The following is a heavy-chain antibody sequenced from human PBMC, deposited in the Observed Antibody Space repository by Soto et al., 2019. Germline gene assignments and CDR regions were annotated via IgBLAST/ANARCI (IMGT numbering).Heavy chain of an antibody. CDR3: ARNFPYCSGGSCHYFDY. CDR1: GGSISSYY. J-gene: IGHJ4*02. CDR2: IYYSGST. Sequence: SETLSLTCTVSGGSISSYYWSWIRQPPGKGLEWIGYIYYSGSTNYTPSLKSRVTISVDTSKNQFSLKLSSVTAADTAVYYCARNFPYCSGGSCHYFDYWGQGTLVTVSS. D-gene: IGHD2-15*01. V-gene: IGHV4-59*08.